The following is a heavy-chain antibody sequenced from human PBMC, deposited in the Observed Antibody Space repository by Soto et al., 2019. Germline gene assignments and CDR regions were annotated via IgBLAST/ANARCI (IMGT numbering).Heavy chain of an antibody. Sequence: GGSLRLSCAASGFTFSSYGMHWVRQAPGKGLEWVAVISYDGSNKYYADSVKGRFTISRDNSKNTLYLQMNSLRAEDTAVYYCARSGYSYGVGVDYWGQGTLVTVSS. D-gene: IGHD5-18*01. J-gene: IGHJ4*02. CDR1: GFTFSSYG. V-gene: IGHV3-30*03. CDR2: ISYDGSNK. CDR3: ARSGYSYGVGVDY.